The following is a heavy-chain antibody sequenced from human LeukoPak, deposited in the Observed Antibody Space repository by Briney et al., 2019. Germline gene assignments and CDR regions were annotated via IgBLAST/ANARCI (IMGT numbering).Heavy chain of an antibody. D-gene: IGHD3-10*01. CDR1: GYSISSGYY. V-gene: IGHV4-38-2*01. Sequence: PSETLSLTCAVSGYSISSGYYWGWIRQPPGKGLEWIGSIYHSGSTYYNPSLKSRVTISVDTSKNQFSLKLSSVTAADTAVYYCARANYYGSGSYGFDPWGQGTPVTVSS. CDR2: IYHSGST. CDR3: ARANYYGSGSYGFDP. J-gene: IGHJ5*02.